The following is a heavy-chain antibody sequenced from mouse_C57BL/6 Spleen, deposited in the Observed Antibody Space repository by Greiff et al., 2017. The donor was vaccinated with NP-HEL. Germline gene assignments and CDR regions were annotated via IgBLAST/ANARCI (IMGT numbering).Heavy chain of an antibody. D-gene: IGHD1-1*01. CDR3: ARFLYYYGSSLYDAMYN. Sequence: EVQLQQSGPELVKPGASVKISCKASGYTFTDYYMNWVKQSHGKSLEWIGDINPNNGGTSYNQKCKGKATLTVDKSSSTAYMELRSLTSEDSAVYYCARFLYYYGSSLYDAMYNLGQGTSVTVSS. J-gene: IGHJ4*01. CDR1: GYTFTDYY. CDR2: INPNNGGT. V-gene: IGHV1-26*01.